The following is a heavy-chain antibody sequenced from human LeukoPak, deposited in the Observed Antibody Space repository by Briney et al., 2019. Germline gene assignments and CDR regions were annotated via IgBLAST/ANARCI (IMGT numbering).Heavy chain of an antibody. J-gene: IGHJ4*02. D-gene: IGHD3-10*01. Sequence: GGSLRLSCAASGFTFSSSAMSWVRQAPGKGLEWVSSISGSGGSTYYADSVKGRFTISRDNSKNTLYLQMNSLRAEDTAVYYCAKPKYGSGSYIGYWGQGTLVTVSS. CDR2: ISGSGGST. CDR3: AKPKYGSGSYIGY. V-gene: IGHV3-23*01. CDR1: GFTFSSSA.